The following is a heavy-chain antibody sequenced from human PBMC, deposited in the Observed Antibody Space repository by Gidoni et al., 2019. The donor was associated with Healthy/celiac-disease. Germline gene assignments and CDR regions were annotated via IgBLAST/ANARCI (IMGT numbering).Heavy chain of an antibody. CDR3: ASLVRWLQAFDY. CDR1: GGTFSSYT. D-gene: IGHD5-12*01. Sequence: QVQLVHSGAEVKKPGSSVKVSCKASGGTFSSYTISWVRQAPGQGLEGMGRIIPILGIANYAQKFQGRVTITADKSTSTAYMELSSLRSEDTAVYYCASLVRWLQAFDYWGQGTLVTVSS. V-gene: IGHV1-69*02. J-gene: IGHJ4*02. CDR2: IIPILGIA.